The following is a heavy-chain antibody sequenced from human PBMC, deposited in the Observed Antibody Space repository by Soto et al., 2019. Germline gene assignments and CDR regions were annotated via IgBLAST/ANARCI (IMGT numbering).Heavy chain of an antibody. CDR1: GFTFSSYG. CDR3: ARDPYDSSGYY. Sequence: GGSLRLSCAASGFTFSSYGMHWVRQAPGKGLEWVAVISYDGSNKYYADSVKGRFTISRDNSKNTLYLQMNSLRAEDTAVYYCARDPYDSSGYYWGQGTLVTVSS. J-gene: IGHJ4*02. CDR2: ISYDGSNK. V-gene: IGHV3-30*03. D-gene: IGHD3-22*01.